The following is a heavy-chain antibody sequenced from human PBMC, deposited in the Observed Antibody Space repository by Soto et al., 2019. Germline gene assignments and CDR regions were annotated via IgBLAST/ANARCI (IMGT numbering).Heavy chain of an antibody. V-gene: IGHV3-15*07. CDR1: GFTFSNAW. CDR3: TTDGPPYYYDSSGVNDY. J-gene: IGHJ4*02. CDR2: IKSKTDGGTT. Sequence: EVQLVKSRGGLVKPGGSLRLSCAASGFTFSNAWMNWVRQAPGKGLEWVGRIKSKTDGGTTDYAAPVKGRFTISRDHSKNTLYLQMNSLKTEDTAVYYCTTDGPPYYYDSSGVNDYWGQGTLVTVSS. D-gene: IGHD3-22*01.